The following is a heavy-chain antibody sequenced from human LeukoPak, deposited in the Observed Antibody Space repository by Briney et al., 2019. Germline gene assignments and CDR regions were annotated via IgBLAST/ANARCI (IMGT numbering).Heavy chain of an antibody. V-gene: IGHV1-69*13. D-gene: IGHD2-2*01. Sequence: GASVNVSCKGSGGTFSSYAISWVRQAPGQGLEWVGGIIPIFGTANYAQKFQGRVTITADESTSTAYMELSSLRSEDTAVYYCARDIEGWVVPAALVCFDPWGQGTLVSVSS. CDR1: GGTFSSYA. CDR3: ARDIEGWVVPAALVCFDP. CDR2: IIPIFGTA. J-gene: IGHJ5*02.